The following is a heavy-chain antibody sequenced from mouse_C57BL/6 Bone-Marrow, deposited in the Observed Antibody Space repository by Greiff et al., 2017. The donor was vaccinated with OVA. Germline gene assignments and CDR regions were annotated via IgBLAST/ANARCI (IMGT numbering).Heavy chain of an antibody. J-gene: IGHJ1*03. CDR3: TTSPYYYGSSDWYFDV. CDR1: GFNIKDDY. V-gene: IGHV14-4*01. D-gene: IGHD1-1*01. Sequence: VHVKQSGAELVRPGASVKLSCTASGFNIKDDYMHWVKQRPEQGLEWIGWIDPENGDTEYASKFQGKATITADTSSNTAYLQLSSLTSEDTAVYYCTTSPYYYGSSDWYFDVWGTGTTVTVSS. CDR2: IDPENGDT.